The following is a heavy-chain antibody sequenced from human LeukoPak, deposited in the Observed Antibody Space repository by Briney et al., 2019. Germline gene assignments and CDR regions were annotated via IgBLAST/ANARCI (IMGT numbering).Heavy chain of an antibody. Sequence: QPGGSLRLSCAASGFTFSSYAMTWVRQAPGKGLEWVSSLSGGGDNTYYADSVKGRFTISRDNSKNTVSLQVNSLRAEDTAIYYCAKSVPYWYFDLWGRGTLVTVSS. CDR3: AKSVPYWYFDL. CDR2: LSGGGDNT. J-gene: IGHJ2*01. CDR1: GFTFSSYA. V-gene: IGHV3-23*01.